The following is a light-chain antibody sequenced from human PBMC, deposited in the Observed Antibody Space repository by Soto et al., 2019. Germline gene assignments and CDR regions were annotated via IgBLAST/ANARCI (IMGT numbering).Light chain of an antibody. CDR2: GAS. CDR3: QQYNNWPPWT. Sequence: EIVLTQSPGTLSLSLGERVTLSCRASQSVRSSLAWYQQKPGQAPRLLIYGASTRATGVPASFSGRGSGTEFTLTISSLQSEDFAVYYCQQYNNWPPWTFGQGTKVDIK. V-gene: IGKV3-15*01. J-gene: IGKJ1*01. CDR1: QSVRSS.